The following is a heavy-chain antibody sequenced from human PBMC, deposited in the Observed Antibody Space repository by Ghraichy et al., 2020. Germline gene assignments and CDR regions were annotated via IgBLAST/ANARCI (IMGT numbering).Heavy chain of an antibody. J-gene: IGHJ5*02. Sequence: GESLNISCKGSGYSFPSYWIGWLRQMPGKGLEWLGIIHGGDSSTKYNPSFQGQVTISADKSISTAYLQWTSLRAAVTAMYYCARHPTMSSGGHWFDPWGQGTLVTVSS. CDR1: GYSFPSYW. V-gene: IGHV5-51*01. D-gene: IGHD5-24*01. CDR3: ARHPTMSSGGHWFDP. CDR2: IHGGDSST.